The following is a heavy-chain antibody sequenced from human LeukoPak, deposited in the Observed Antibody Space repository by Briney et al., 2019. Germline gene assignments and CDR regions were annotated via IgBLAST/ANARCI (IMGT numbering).Heavy chain of an antibody. Sequence: PSETLSLTCAVSSYSISSGCYWGWIRQSPGKGLEWVGSIFHSGNSYYNPSLKSRLTMSVDTSKNQFSLKLTSVTAADTALYYCARVTYVDDMLYQYFDYWGQGILVTVSS. CDR1: SYSISSGCY. CDR2: IFHSGNS. D-gene: IGHD4-17*01. V-gene: IGHV4-38-2*01. J-gene: IGHJ4*02. CDR3: ARVTYVDDMLYQYFDY.